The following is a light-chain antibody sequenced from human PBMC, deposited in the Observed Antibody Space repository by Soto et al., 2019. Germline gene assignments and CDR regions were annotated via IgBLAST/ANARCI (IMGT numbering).Light chain of an antibody. CDR2: GAP. J-gene: IGKJ5*01. Sequence: EVVMTQSPATLSVSPGERATLSCRASQSVSSNLAWYQQKPGQAPRLLIYGAPTRAAGIPARFSGSGSGTDFTLTIDGLEPEDFVVYYCQQYGYSPITFGQGTRLEI. CDR1: QSVSSN. V-gene: IGKV3-15*01. CDR3: QQYGYSPIT.